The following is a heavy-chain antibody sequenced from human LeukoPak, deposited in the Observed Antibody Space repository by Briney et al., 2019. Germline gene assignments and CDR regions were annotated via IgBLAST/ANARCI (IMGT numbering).Heavy chain of an antibody. CDR3: ARVYGYSYGYARRYYFDY. Sequence: SETLSLTCAVSGGSFSGYYWSWIRQPPGKGLEWIGEINHSGSTNYNPSLKSRVTISVDTSKNQFSLKLSSVTAADTAVYYCARVYGYSYGYARRYYFDYWGQGTLVTVSS. V-gene: IGHV4-34*01. D-gene: IGHD5-18*01. J-gene: IGHJ4*02. CDR2: INHSGST. CDR1: GGSFSGYY.